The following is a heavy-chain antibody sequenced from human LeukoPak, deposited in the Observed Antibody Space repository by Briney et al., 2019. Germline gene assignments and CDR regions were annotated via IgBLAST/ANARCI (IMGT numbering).Heavy chain of an antibody. Sequence: GGSLRLSCAASGFTFSSYAMTWVRQAPGKGLEWVSLIASSGLNTYYADSVKGRFTISRDNSKNTLYLQMNSLRAEDTAVYYCAKDSFSTYYYGSGSLDWGQGTLVTVSS. CDR2: IASSGLNT. CDR1: GFTFSSYA. J-gene: IGHJ4*02. CDR3: AKDSFSTYYYGSGSLD. D-gene: IGHD3-10*01. V-gene: IGHV3-23*01.